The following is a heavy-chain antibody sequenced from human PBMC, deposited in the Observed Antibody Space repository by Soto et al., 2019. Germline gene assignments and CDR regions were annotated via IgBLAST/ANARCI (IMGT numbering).Heavy chain of an antibody. CDR1: GFTFSSYA. V-gene: IGHV3-30-3*01. CDR2: IFHDGSDE. Sequence: GGSLRLSCAASGFTFSSYAMHWVRQAPGKGLEWVAVIFHDGSDEYYADSVKGRLTVSRDNSKHALYLHLSSLKPEDTAVYFCATAYTYGPDAFDIWGQGTMVTVSS. D-gene: IGHD5-18*01. CDR3: ATAYTYGPDAFDI. J-gene: IGHJ3*02.